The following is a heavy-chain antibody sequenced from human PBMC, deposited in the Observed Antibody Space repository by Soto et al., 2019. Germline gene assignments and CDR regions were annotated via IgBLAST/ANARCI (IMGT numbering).Heavy chain of an antibody. CDR3: ARAGYVLRYFDTRQRYYGMDV. CDR2: INHSGST. Sequence: SETLSLTCAVYGGSFSGYYWSWIRQPPGKGLEWIGEINHSGSTNYNPSLKSRVTISVDTSKNQFSLKLSSVTAADTAVYYCARAGYVLRYFDTRQRYYGMDVWGQGTTVT. V-gene: IGHV4-34*01. J-gene: IGHJ6*02. D-gene: IGHD3-9*01. CDR1: GGSFSGYY.